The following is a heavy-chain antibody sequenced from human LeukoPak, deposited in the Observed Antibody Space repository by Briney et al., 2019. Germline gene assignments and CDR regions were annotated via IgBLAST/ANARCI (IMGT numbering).Heavy chain of an antibody. CDR2: IYYSGST. V-gene: IGHV4-31*03. CDR1: GSSIRIGGYY. D-gene: IGHD1-26*01. CDR3: ARDAPSGSGSYYGAFDI. Sequence: SETLSLTCTVSGSSIRIGGYYCGWIRQHPGNGLGWIGYIYYSGSTYYNPSLKTRVTISVDTSKNQFSLKLSSVTAADTAVYYCARDAPSGSGSYYGAFDIWGQGTLVTASA. J-gene: IGHJ4*02.